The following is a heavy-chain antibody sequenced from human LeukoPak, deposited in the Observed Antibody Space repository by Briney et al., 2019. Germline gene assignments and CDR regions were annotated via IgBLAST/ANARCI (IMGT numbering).Heavy chain of an antibody. CDR2: VSSTGGTA. CDR3: AKNGDRGAFCSGGTCYPYYYYYMDV. CDR1: GFTFSTYG. Sequence: GGSLRLSCAASGFTFSTYGMSWVRQAPGKGLEWVSAVSSTGGTAYYADSVKGRFTISRDNSKNTLFLQINSLRAEDTAVYYCAKNGDRGAFCSGGTCYPYYYYYMDVWGKGTTVTISS. V-gene: IGHV3-23*01. D-gene: IGHD2-15*01. J-gene: IGHJ6*03.